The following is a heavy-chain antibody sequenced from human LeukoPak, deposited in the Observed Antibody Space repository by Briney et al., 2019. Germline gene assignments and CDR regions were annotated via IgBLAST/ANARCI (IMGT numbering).Heavy chain of an antibody. J-gene: IGHJ4*02. CDR1: GGSFSGYY. Sequence: SETLSLTCAVYGGSFSGYYWSWIRQPPGKGLEWIGEINHSGSTNYNPSLKSRVTISVDTSKNQFSLKLSSVTAADTAVYYCARFGRITMVRGVHFDYWGQGTLVTVSS. D-gene: IGHD3-10*01. CDR2: INHSGST. CDR3: ARFGRITMVRGVHFDY. V-gene: IGHV4-34*01.